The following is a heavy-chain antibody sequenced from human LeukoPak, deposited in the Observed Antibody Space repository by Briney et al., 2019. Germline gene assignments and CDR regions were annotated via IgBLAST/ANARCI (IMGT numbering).Heavy chain of an antibody. CDR2: IYSGGST. J-gene: IGHJ4*02. V-gene: IGHV3-53*01. CDR3: AREKYSSSSGVGGFDY. D-gene: IGHD6-6*01. CDR1: GFTFISYG. Sequence: GGSLRLSCAASGFTFISYGMNWVRQAPGKGLEWVSVIYSGGSTYYADSVKGRFTISRDNSKNTLYLQMNSLRAEDTAVYYCAREKYSSSSGVGGFDYWGQGTLVTVSS.